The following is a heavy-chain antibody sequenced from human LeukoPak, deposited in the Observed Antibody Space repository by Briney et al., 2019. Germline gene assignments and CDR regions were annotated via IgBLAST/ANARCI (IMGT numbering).Heavy chain of an antibody. V-gene: IGHV4-31*03. CDR1: GGSISSGGYY. D-gene: IGHD3-9*01. J-gene: IGHJ4*02. CDR2: VHYTGST. Sequence: SETLSLTCTVSGGSISSGGYYWSWIRQHPGKGLEWIGYVHYTGSTYNNPSLKSRVTISVDTSKNQFSLKLSSVTAADTAVYYCARGQYYDILTGYYNYFDYWGQGTLVTVSS. CDR3: ARGQYYDILTGYYNYFDY.